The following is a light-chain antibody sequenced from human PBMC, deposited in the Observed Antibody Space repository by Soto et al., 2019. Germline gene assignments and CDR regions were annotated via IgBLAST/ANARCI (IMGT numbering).Light chain of an antibody. CDR3: SSYTSSSTLV. Sequence: QSVLTQPASVSGSPGQSITISCTGTSSDVGGYNYVSWYQQRPGKAPKLMIYEVSNRPSGVSNRFSGSKSGNTASLTISGLQAEDEADYYCSSYTSSSTLVFXTGTKVTVL. J-gene: IGLJ1*01. V-gene: IGLV2-14*01. CDR1: SSDVGGYNY. CDR2: EVS.